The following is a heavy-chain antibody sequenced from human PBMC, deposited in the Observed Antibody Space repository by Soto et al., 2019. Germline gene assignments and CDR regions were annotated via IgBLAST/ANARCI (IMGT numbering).Heavy chain of an antibody. CDR1: GYTFTSYG. D-gene: IGHD6-19*01. V-gene: IGHV1-18*01. Sequence: QVQLVQSGAEVKKPGASVKVSCKASGYTFTSYGISWVRQAPGQGLEWMGWISAYNGNTNYAQKLQGRVTMTTDTSTSTAYMELRSLTSDATAVYYCARVLRIAVARYYFDYWGQGTLVTLSS. J-gene: IGHJ4*02. CDR3: ARVLRIAVARYYFDY. CDR2: ISAYNGNT.